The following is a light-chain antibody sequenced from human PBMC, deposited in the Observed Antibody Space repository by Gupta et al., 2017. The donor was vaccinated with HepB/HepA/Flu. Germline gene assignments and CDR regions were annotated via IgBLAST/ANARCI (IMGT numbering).Light chain of an antibody. CDR1: QSISRY. J-gene: IGKJ4*01. CDR2: MAS. Sequence: DIQMTQSPSSLSASVGDRITITCRASQSISRYLNWYQQRPGKAPKLLIYMASRLQSGVPSRFSGSGSGTDFTLTISRLQPEDFASYYCQQRVSAPITFGGGTKVDIK. V-gene: IGKV1-39*01. CDR3: QQRVSAPIT.